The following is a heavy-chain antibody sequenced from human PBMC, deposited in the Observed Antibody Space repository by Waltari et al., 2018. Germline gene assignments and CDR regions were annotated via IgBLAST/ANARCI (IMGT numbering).Heavy chain of an antibody. CDR1: GFPFRNYW. D-gene: IGHD6-13*01. Sequence: EVQLVESGGGLVQPGGSLRPSCAASGFPFRNYWMHSVRQAPGKGLVWVSRINSDGSSTSYADSVKGRFTISRDNAKNTLYLQMNSLRAEDTAVYYCARGSSHSITPFDYWGQGTLVTVSS. V-gene: IGHV3-74*01. CDR3: ARGSSHSITPFDY. CDR2: INSDGSST. J-gene: IGHJ4*02.